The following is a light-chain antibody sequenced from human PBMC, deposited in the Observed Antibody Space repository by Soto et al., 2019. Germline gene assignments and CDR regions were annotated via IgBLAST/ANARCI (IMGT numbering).Light chain of an antibody. V-gene: IGKV1-8*01. Sequence: AIRMTQSPSSFSASTGDRVTITCRASQGISSYLAWYQQKPGKAPKLLIYAASTLQSGVPSRFSGSGSGTDFTLTISCLQSEDFATYSCQQYYSYPLPFGGGTKVDIK. CDR1: QGISSY. CDR2: AAS. CDR3: QQYYSYPLP. J-gene: IGKJ4*01.